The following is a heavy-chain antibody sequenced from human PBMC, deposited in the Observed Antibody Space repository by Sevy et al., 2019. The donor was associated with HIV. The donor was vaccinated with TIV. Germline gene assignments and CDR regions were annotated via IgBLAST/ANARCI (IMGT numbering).Heavy chain of an antibody. Sequence: GGSLGLSCAASGFTFTIYAMTWVRQAPGKGLEGVSVIYSDGTTYHADSVKDRFTISRDNSKNTLYLQMNSLRAEDTAVYYCARGKSGYGYALNYWGQGTLVTVSS. CDR2: IYSDGTT. CDR1: GFTFTIYA. J-gene: IGHJ4*02. D-gene: IGHD5-18*01. CDR3: ARGKSGYGYALNY. V-gene: IGHV3-66*01.